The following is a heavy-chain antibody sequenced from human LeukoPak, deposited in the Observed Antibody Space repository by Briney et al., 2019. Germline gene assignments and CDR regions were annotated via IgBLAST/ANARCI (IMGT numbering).Heavy chain of an antibody. CDR3: AKSSGYSSSWYGGGAHYFDY. Sequence: GRSLRLSCAASGFTFDDYAMHWVRQAPGKGLEWVSGISWNSGSIGYADSVKGRFTISRDNAKNSLYLQMNSLRAEDMALYYCAKSSGYSSSWYGGGAHYFDYWGQGTLVTVSS. CDR2: ISWNSGSI. D-gene: IGHD6-13*01. J-gene: IGHJ4*02. V-gene: IGHV3-9*03. CDR1: GFTFDDYA.